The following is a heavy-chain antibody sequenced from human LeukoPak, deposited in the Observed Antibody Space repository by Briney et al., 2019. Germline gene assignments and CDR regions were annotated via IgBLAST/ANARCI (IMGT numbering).Heavy chain of an antibody. V-gene: IGHV4-39*07. CDR3: AREEGRLVRGILGYYYYYYMDV. D-gene: IGHD3-10*01. Sequence: PSETLSLTCTVSGGSISSSSYYWGWIRQPPGKGLEWIGSIYYSGNTYYNASLKSQVSISIDTSKNQFSLKLSSVTAADTAVYYCAREEGRLVRGILGYYYYYYMDVWGKGATVTISS. CDR1: GGSISSSSYY. CDR2: IYYSGNT. J-gene: IGHJ6*03.